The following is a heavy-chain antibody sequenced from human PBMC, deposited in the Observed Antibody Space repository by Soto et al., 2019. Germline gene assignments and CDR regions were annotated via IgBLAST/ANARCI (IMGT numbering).Heavy chain of an antibody. J-gene: IGHJ4*02. V-gene: IGHV4-59*01. CDR2: IYISGIT. CDR3: ARGSGWLPDY. Sequence: QVQLQESGPGLVKPSETLSLTCTVSGASINNYYWSWIRQPPGKGLEWIGYIYISGITDYNPSLKSRVTISTDTSNNQFSLKLNFVTAAVTAVYYCARGSGWLPDYWGQGALVTVSS. CDR1: GASINNYY. D-gene: IGHD6-19*01.